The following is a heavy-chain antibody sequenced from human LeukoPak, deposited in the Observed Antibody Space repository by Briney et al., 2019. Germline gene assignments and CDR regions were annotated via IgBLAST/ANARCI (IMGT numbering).Heavy chain of an antibody. J-gene: IGHJ3*02. CDR3: ARGSITVVPAFDI. V-gene: IGHV4-59*12. CDR1: GGSISTYY. CDR2: IYYSGSS. Sequence: KPSETLSLTCTLSGGSISTYYWSWIRQPPGKGLEWIGYIYYSGSSGYNPSLKSRGTISVDTSKNQCSLKLSSVTAADTAVSYCARGSITVVPAFDIWGQGTMVTVSS. D-gene: IGHD3-3*01.